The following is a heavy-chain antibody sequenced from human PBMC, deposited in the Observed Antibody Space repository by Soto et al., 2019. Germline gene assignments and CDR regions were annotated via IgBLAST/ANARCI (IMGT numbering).Heavy chain of an antibody. CDR2: IYYSGSN. Sequence: PSETLSLTCTVSGGSMSSGGYYWSWIRQHPGRGLEWIGYIYYSGSNYYNPSLKSRITMSVDTSKNQFSLKLSFVTAADTAVYFCARGGRYCTSAGCSTHWFDPWGQGTLVTVSS. CDR3: ARGGRYCTSAGCSTHWFDP. V-gene: IGHV4-31*03. D-gene: IGHD2-2*01. J-gene: IGHJ5*02. CDR1: GGSMSSGGYY.